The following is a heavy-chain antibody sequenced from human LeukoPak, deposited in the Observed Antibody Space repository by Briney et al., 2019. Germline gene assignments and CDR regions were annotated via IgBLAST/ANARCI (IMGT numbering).Heavy chain of an antibody. CDR1: GFTFSSYS. CDR2: ISSSSSYI. Sequence: GGSLRHSCAASGFTFSSYSMNWVRQAPGKGLEWVSSISSSSSYIYYADSVKGRFTISRDNAKNSLYLQMNSLRAEDTAVYYCARDELIDERQPFDYWGQGTLVTVSS. V-gene: IGHV3-21*01. CDR3: ARDELIDERQPFDY. D-gene: IGHD3-16*01. J-gene: IGHJ4*02.